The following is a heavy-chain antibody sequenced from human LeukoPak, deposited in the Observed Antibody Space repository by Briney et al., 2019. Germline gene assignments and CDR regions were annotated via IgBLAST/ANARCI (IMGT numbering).Heavy chain of an antibody. J-gene: IGHJ3*02. CDR3: AKDRDDFWSGRPYDGFDI. CDR2: ISGSGSNT. V-gene: IGHV3-23*01. Sequence: GGSLRLSCAASEFTVSSYHLSWVRQAPGKGLNWVSTISGSGSNTYYADSVKGRFTISRDNSKNTLYLQMNSLRAEDTAIYYCAKDRDDFWSGRPYDGFDIWGQGTMVTVSS. D-gene: IGHD3-3*01. CDR1: EFTVSSYH.